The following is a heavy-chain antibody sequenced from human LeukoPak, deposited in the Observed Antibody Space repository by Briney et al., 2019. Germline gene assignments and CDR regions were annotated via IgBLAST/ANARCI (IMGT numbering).Heavy chain of an antibody. J-gene: IGHJ5*02. CDR2: MNPNSGNT. D-gene: IGHD1-1*01. V-gene: IGHV1-8*01. CDR3: ARYFWTAESGNDNVNWFDP. CDR1: GYTFTSYD. Sequence: ASVKVSCKASGYTFTSYDINWVRQATGQGLEWMGWMNPNSGNTGYAQKFQGRVTMTRNTSISTAYMELSSLRSEDTAVYYCARYFWTAESGNDNVNWFDPWGQGTLVTVSS.